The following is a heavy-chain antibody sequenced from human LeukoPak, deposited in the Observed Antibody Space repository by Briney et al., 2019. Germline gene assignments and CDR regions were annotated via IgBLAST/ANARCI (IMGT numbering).Heavy chain of an antibody. V-gene: IGHV3-23*01. D-gene: IGHD6-13*01. CDR1: GFTFSSYA. J-gene: IGHJ4*02. CDR2: ISGRGGST. Sequence: GGSLRLSCAASGFTFSSYAVSWVRQAPGVGLEWVSTISGRGGSTFYADSVKGRFTISRDNSKNTLYLQMNSLRADDTAVYYCAKVRSGDIAAALNYWGQGTLVPVSS. CDR3: AKVRSGDIAAALNY.